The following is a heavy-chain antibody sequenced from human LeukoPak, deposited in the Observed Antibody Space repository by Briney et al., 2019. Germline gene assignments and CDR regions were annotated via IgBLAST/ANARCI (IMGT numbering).Heavy chain of an antibody. V-gene: IGHV1-8*01. CDR2: MNPNSGNT. Sequence: ASVKVSCKASGYTFTSYDINWVRQATGQGLEWMGWMNPNSGNTGYAQKFQGRVSMTWNTSISTAYMELSSLKSEDTAVYYCAKIGAAARRTPNPKWFDPWGQGTLVTVSS. J-gene: IGHJ5*02. D-gene: IGHD6-6*01. CDR1: GYTFTSYD. CDR3: AKIGAAARRTPNPKWFDP.